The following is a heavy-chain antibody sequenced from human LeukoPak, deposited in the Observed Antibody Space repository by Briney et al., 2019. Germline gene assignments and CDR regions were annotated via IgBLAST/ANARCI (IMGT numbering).Heavy chain of an antibody. D-gene: IGHD2-2*01. CDR1: GFTFSSYG. V-gene: IGHV3-30*02. Sequence: GGSLRLSCAASGFTFSSYGMHWVRQAPGKGLEWVAFIRYDGSNKYYADSVKGRFTISRDNSKNTLYLQMNSLRAEDTAVYYCVPRSYCSSTSCLGAFDIWGQGTMVTVSS. CDR2: IRYDGSNK. J-gene: IGHJ3*02. CDR3: VPRSYCSSTSCLGAFDI.